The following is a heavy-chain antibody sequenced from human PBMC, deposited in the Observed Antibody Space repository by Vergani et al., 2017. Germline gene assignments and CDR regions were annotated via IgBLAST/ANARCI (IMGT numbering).Heavy chain of an antibody. D-gene: IGHD3-16*01. CDR2: IYHSGST. CDR1: GYSISSGYY. J-gene: IGHJ5*02. Sequence: QVQLQESGPGLVKPSETLSLTCTVSGYSISSGYYWGWIRQPPGKGLEWIGSIYHSGSTYYNPSLKSRVTISVDTSKNQFSLKLSSVTAADTAVYYCARHSGGYVWGSYEAWFDPWGQGTLVTVSS. V-gene: IGHV4-38-2*02. CDR3: ARHSGGYVWGSYEAWFDP.